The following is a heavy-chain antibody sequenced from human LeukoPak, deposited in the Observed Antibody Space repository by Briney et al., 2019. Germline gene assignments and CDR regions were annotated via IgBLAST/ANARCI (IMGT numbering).Heavy chain of an antibody. Sequence: GGSLRLSCAASGFTFSSYSMNWVRQAPGKGLEWVSSISSSSYIYYADSVKGRFTISRDNAKNSLYLQMNSLRAEDTAVYYCARSRGYCSSTSCYNNMDVWGKGTTVTVSS. V-gene: IGHV3-21*01. J-gene: IGHJ6*03. CDR2: ISSSSYI. D-gene: IGHD2-2*02. CDR1: GFTFSSYS. CDR3: ARSRGYCSSTSCYNNMDV.